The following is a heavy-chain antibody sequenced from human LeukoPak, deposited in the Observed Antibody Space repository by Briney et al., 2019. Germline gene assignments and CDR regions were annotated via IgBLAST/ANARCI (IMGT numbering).Heavy chain of an antibody. J-gene: IGHJ4*02. D-gene: IGHD6-19*01. Sequence: GGSLRLSCAASGFTFSSYAMSWVRQAPGKGLEWVSAISGSGGSTYYADSVKGRFTISRDNSKNTLYLQMNSLRAEDTALYYCARGALVAGRVDYWGQGTLVTVSS. CDR3: ARGALVAGRVDY. CDR2: ISGSGGST. CDR1: GFTFSSYA. V-gene: IGHV3-23*01.